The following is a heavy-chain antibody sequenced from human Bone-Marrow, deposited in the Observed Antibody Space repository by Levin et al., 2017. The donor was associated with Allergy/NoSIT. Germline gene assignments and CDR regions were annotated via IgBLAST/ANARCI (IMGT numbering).Heavy chain of an antibody. CDR1: NDSIGRGGYY. CDR3: ARLDGYNFDS. J-gene: IGHJ4*02. D-gene: IGHD5-12*01. V-gene: IGHV4-31*03. Sequence: LSQTLSLTCTVSNDSIGRGGYYWSWIRQHPGKGLEHIGYISHRGNTYYNPSLKSRLTMSLDTSNNQFSLNLISVTAADTAIYYCARLDGYNFDSWGQGTPVIVSS. CDR2: ISHRGNT.